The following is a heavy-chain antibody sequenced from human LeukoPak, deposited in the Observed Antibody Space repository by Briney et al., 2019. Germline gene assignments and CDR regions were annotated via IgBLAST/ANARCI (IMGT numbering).Heavy chain of an antibody. V-gene: IGHV4-34*01. D-gene: IGHD2-2*02. Sequence: SETLSLTCAVYGGSFSGYYWSWIRQPPGEGLEWIGEINHSGSTNYNPSLKSRVTISVDTSKNQFSLKLSSVTAADTAVYYCAREVDTAWGQGTLVTVSS. J-gene: IGHJ5*02. CDR1: GGSFSGYY. CDR3: AREVDTA. CDR2: INHSGST.